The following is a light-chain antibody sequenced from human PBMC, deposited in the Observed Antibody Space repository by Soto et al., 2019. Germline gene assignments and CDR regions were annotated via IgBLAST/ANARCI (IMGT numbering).Light chain of an antibody. V-gene: IGLV2-8*01. CDR2: EVS. J-gene: IGLJ1*01. CDR3: SSYAGSNV. Sequence: ALTQPPSASGSPGQSVTISCTGTSSDVGGYNYVSWYQQHPGKAPKLMIYEVSKRPSGVPDRFSGSKSGNTASLTVSGLQAEDEADYYCSSYAGSNVFGTGTKVTVL. CDR1: SSDVGGYNY.